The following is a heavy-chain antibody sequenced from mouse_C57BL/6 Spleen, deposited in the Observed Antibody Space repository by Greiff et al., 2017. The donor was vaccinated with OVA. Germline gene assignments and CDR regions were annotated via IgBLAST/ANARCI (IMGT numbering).Heavy chain of an antibody. CDR3: AREGDYDEGFDY. D-gene: IGHD2-4*01. CDR1: GYAFSSSW. J-gene: IGHJ2*01. V-gene: IGHV1-82*01. CDR2: IYPGDGDT. Sequence: QVQLKQSGPELVKPGASVKISCKASGYAFSSSWMNWVKQRPGKGLEWIGRIYPGDGDTNYNGKFKGKATLTADKSSSTAYMQLSSLTSEDSAVYFCAREGDYDEGFDYWGQGTTLTVSS.